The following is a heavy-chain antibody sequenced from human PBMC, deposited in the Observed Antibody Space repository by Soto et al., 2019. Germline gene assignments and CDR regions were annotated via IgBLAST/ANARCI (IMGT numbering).Heavy chain of an antibody. CDR2: TTGSDGTT. CDR3: AKVGDSIYVWDYFDS. CDR1: GFTFTRYA. Sequence: GSLRLSCAASGFTFTRYAMNWVLQAPGKGLEWVSVTTGSDGTTYYADSVKGRFTISRDMSKNTLYLQMNSVRAEDTAVYYCAKVGDSIYVWDYFDSWGQGTLVTVSS. V-gene: IGHV3-23*01. J-gene: IGHJ4*02. D-gene: IGHD3-16*01.